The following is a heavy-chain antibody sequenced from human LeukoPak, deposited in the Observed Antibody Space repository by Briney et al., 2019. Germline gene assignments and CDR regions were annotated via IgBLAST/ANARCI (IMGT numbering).Heavy chain of an antibody. CDR2: INQDGNKK. CDR3: ARDQIESAYYYGMDV. V-gene: IGHV3-7*01. CDR1: VFTFSNNW. Sequence: GGSLRLSCAASVFTFSNNWMTWVRQAPGKGLEWVAHINQDGNKKYYVDSVKGRFTISRDNAKNSLYLQMNSLRAEDTAVYYCARDQIESAYYYGMDVWGQGTTVTVSS. J-gene: IGHJ6*02. D-gene: IGHD2/OR15-2a*01.